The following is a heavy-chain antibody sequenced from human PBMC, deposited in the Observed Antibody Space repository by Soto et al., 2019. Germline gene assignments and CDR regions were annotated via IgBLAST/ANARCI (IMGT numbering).Heavy chain of an antibody. V-gene: IGHV3-7*01. CDR2: IKEDGSSK. Sequence: GGSLRLSCAASGINFNDYWMSWVRQAPGKGLEWVANIKEDGSSKYYVDSVKGRFTISRDNAKNSLYLQMDSLRAEDTAVYYCAKGEVRGIIPSYFDYWGLGTLVTVSS. D-gene: IGHD3-10*01. J-gene: IGHJ4*02. CDR3: AKGEVRGIIPSYFDY. CDR1: GINFNDYW.